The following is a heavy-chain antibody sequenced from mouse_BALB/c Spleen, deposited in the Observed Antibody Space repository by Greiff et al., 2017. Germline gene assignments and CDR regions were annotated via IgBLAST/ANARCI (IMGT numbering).Heavy chain of an antibody. D-gene: IGHD1-1*01. CDR1: GDSITSGY. CDR3: ARLPHYYGSSRDYFDY. Sequence: DVMLVESGPSLVKPSQTLSLTCSVTGDSITSGYWNWIRKFPGNKLEYMGYISYSGSTYYNPSLKSRISITRDTSKNQYYLQLNSVTTEDTATYYCARLPHYYGSSRDYFDYWGQGTTLTVSS. CDR2: ISYSGST. V-gene: IGHV3-8*02. J-gene: IGHJ2*01.